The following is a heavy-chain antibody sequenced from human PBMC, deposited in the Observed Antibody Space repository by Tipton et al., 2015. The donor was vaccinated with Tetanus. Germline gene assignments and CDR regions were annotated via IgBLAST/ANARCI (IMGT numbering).Heavy chain of an antibody. Sequence: WVRQAPGKGLEWIGDIYSSGSTYTDPSLKGRVTISVDTSKNQFSLRLNSVTAADTAVYYCARDQARGARGWNYFDFWGLGTLVTVSS. CDR2: IYSSGST. V-gene: IGHV4-30-2*04. D-gene: IGHD1-26*01. J-gene: IGHJ4*02. CDR3: ARDQARGARGWNYFDF.